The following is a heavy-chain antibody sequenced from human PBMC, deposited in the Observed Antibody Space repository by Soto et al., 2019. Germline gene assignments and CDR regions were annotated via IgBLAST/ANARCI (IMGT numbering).Heavy chain of an antibody. V-gene: IGHV5-51*01. CDR1: GYSFTSYW. CDR3: ARHIYSGSYYYYYVMDV. Sequence: GESLKISCKGSGYSFTSYWIGWVRQMPGKGLEWMGIIYPGDSDTRYSPSFQGQVTISADKSISTAYLQWSSLKASDTAMYYCARHIYSGSYYYYYVMDVRGQRTTVTVSS. J-gene: IGHJ6*02. CDR2: IYPGDSDT. D-gene: IGHD1-26*01.